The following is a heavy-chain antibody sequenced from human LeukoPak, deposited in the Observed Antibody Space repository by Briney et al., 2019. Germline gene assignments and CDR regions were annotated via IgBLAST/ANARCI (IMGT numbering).Heavy chain of an antibody. J-gene: IGHJ1*01. Sequence: ASVKVSCKASGYTFTSYAMHWVRQAPGQRLEWMGWISAYNGNTNYAQKLQGRVTMTTDTSTSTAYMELRSLRSDDTAVYYCARVDPGGTRTLQHWGQGTLVTVSS. V-gene: IGHV1-18*01. CDR3: ARVDPGGTRTLQH. CDR2: ISAYNGNT. D-gene: IGHD2-8*02. CDR1: GYTFTSYA.